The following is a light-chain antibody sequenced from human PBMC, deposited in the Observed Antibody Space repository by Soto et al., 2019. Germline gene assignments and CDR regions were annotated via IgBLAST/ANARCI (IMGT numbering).Light chain of an antibody. CDR1: QGITSW. Sequence: DIQMTQSPSSVSASVGDSLTITCRASQGITSWLAWYQQKPGRAPKLRIYAASNLQSGVPSRFSGSGSGTDFTLTISSLQPEDFGTYYCQQTSSFPLTLGGGTKVEIK. J-gene: IGKJ4*01. V-gene: IGKV1-12*01. CDR2: AAS. CDR3: QQTSSFPLT.